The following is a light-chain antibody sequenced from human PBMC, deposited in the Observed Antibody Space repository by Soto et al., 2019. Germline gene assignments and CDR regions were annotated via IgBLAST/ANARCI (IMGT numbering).Light chain of an antibody. CDR3: QQYGSSPRT. J-gene: IGKJ1*01. V-gene: IGKV3-20*01. Sequence: EIVLTQSPGTLSLSPGERATLSCRASQSVSSSYLAWYQQKPGQAPRLLIYVASSRATGIPDRFSGSGSGTEFRLAISRLEPEDFAVYYCQQYGSSPRTFGQGTEVEIK. CDR2: VAS. CDR1: QSVSSSY.